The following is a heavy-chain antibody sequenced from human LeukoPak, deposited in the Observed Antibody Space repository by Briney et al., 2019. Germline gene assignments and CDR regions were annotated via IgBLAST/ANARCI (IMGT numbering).Heavy chain of an antibody. D-gene: IGHD6-13*01. CDR1: GFTFSSYS. J-gene: IGHJ4*02. CDR3: ARGGSYSIAFSDY. Sequence: GGSLRLSCAASGFTFSSYSMNWVRQAPGKGLEWVSSISSSSSYIYYADSVKGRFTISRDNAKNSLYLQMNSLRAEDTAVYYCARGGSYSIAFSDYWGQGTLVTVSS. CDR2: ISSSSSYI. V-gene: IGHV3-21*01.